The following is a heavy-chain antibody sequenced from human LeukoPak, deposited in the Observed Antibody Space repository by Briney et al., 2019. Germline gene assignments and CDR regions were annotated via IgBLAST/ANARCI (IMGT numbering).Heavy chain of an antibody. V-gene: IGHV1-18*01. D-gene: IGHD3-22*01. CDR2: ISAYNGNT. J-gene: IGHJ4*02. CDR3: ARDGPLPYDSSTYYYLLFDY. Sequence: GASVKVSCKASGYTFSSYGISWVRQAPGQGLEWMGWISAYNGNTNYAQKFQGRVTMTTDTSTSTAYMELRSLRSDDTAVYYCARDGPLPYDSSTYYYLLFDYWGQGTLVTVSS. CDR1: GYTFSSYG.